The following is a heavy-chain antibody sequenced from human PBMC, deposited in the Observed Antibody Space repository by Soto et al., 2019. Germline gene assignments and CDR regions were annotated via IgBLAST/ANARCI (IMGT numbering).Heavy chain of an antibody. CDR2: ISGSGGST. J-gene: IGHJ4*02. V-gene: IGHV3-23*01. Sequence: GGSLRLSCAASGFTFSSYAMSWVRQAPGKGLEWVSAISGSGGSTYYADSVQGRFTISRDNSKNTLYLQMNSLRAEDTAVYYCAKVPRVIVVVCFFDYWGQGTLVTVSS. D-gene: IGHD3-22*01. CDR3: AKVPRVIVVVCFFDY. CDR1: GFTFSSYA.